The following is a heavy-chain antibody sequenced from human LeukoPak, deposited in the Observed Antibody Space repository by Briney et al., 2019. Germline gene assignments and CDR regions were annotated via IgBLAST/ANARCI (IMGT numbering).Heavy chain of an antibody. CDR3: ASGSRVVVPAAYCYYYVMDV. V-gene: IGHV3-11*01. J-gene: IGHJ6*02. CDR1: GFTFSDYY. CDR2: ISSSGSTI. Sequence: PGGSLRLSCAASGFTFSDYYMSWIRQAPGKGLEWVSYISSSGSTIYYADSVKGRFTISRDNAKNSLYLQMNSLRAEDTAVYYCASGSRVVVPAAYCYYYVMDVWGHGTTVTVSS. D-gene: IGHD2-2*01.